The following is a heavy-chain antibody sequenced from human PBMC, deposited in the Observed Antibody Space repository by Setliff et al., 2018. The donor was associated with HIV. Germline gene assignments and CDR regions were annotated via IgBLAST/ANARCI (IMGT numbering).Heavy chain of an antibody. D-gene: IGHD5-18*01. Sequence: PGGSLRLSCSTSGFNFRDSWMSWLRLAPGKGLEWVANISPDESERYSVDSVRGRFTVSRDNANNSLYLQMNSLRAEDTAVYYCARSGAYRRWSAFDIWGQGTMVTVSS. CDR3: ARSGAYRRWSAFDI. J-gene: IGHJ3*02. CDR1: GFNFRDSW. CDR2: ISPDESER. V-gene: IGHV3-7*01.